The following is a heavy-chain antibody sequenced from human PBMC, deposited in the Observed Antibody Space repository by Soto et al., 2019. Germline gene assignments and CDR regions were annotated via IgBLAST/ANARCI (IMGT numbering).Heavy chain of an antibody. CDR1: GYTFTNYY. CDR3: ARSDDSTSYPLDL. J-gene: IGHJ5*02. CDR2: MNPRSGGT. Sequence: VQLEQSGAEVKGPGASVKVSCKASGYTFTNYYMHWVRQAPGQGLEWMGWMNPRSGGTKYAQAFQDRVTMTRDASISTAYMELTSLRHGDTAVYFCARSDDSTSYPLDLWGPGTLVTASS. D-gene: IGHD4-4*01. V-gene: IGHV1-2*02.